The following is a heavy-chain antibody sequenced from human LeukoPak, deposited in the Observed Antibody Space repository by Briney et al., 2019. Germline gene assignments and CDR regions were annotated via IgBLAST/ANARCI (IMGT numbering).Heavy chain of an antibody. V-gene: IGHV3-30*03. CDR1: GFTFSSHG. Sequence: GGSLRLSCAPSGFTFSSHGMHWVRQAPGKGLEWVAIISNDGSRKYYAHSVEGRFTISRDNSKNTLYLQMDSLRAEDTAVYYCARDRAWNYFDYWGQGTLVTVSS. CDR3: ARDRAWNYFDY. D-gene: IGHD3-3*01. J-gene: IGHJ4*02. CDR2: ISNDGSRK.